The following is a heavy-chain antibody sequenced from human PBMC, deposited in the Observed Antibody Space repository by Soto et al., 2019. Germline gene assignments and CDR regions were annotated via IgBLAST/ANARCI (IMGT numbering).Heavy chain of an antibody. V-gene: IGHV3-33*01. Sequence: GGSLRLSCAASGFTFSSYGMHWVRQAPGKGLDWVAVIWYDGSNKYYADSVKGRFTISRDNSKNTLYLQMNSLRAEDTAVYYCARALDEGATTHWGQGTLVTVSS. D-gene: IGHD1-26*01. J-gene: IGHJ4*02. CDR3: ARALDEGATTH. CDR1: GFTFSSYG. CDR2: IWYDGSNK.